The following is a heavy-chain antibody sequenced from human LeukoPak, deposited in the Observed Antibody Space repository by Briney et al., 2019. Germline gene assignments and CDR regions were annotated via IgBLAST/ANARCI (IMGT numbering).Heavy chain of an antibody. CDR1: GFTFSSYS. Sequence: PGGSLRLSCAASGFTFSSYSMNWVRQTPDKGLEWVASISSSGGSTYYADSAKGRFTVSRDNSKNTLYLQMDSLRVEDTAIYYCAKDLRNGENYGFLDYWGQGTLVTVSS. CDR3: AKDLRNGENYGFLDY. CDR2: ISSSGGST. V-gene: IGHV3-23*01. J-gene: IGHJ4*02. D-gene: IGHD4/OR15-4a*01.